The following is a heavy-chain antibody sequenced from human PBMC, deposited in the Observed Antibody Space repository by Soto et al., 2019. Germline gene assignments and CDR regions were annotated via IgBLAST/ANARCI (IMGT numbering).Heavy chain of an antibody. CDR3: ARDGGRHSGGIDY. V-gene: IGHV1-69*01. Sequence: QVQLVQAGAEVKKPGSSVKVSCKAAGGTFSSYSINWVRQAPGQGLEWMGEIIPIFGTATYAQKFQGRVTITADESTSTAYMELSSMRSEDPAVYYCARDGGRHSGGIDYWGQGTLVTVSS. CDR1: GGTFSSYS. D-gene: IGHD1-26*01. CDR2: IIPIFGTA. J-gene: IGHJ4*02.